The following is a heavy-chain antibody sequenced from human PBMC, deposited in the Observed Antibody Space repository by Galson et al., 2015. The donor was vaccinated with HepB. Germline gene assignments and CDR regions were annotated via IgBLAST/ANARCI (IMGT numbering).Heavy chain of an antibody. V-gene: IGHV3-20*04. CDR1: GFTFSSHA. J-gene: IGHJ5*02. Sequence: SLRLSCAASGFTFSSHAMSWVRQAPGKGLEWVSGINWNGVSTNYAASVKGRFTISRDNAKNSLFVQMNSLRAEDTALYYCARFPSTGSWGNWFDPWVQGTQVTVSS. CDR2: INWNGVST. CDR3: ARFPSTGSWGNWFDP. D-gene: IGHD6-13*01.